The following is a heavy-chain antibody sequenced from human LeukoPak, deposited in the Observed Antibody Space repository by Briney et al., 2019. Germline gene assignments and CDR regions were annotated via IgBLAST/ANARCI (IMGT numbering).Heavy chain of an antibody. J-gene: IGHJ3*02. CDR2: INHSGST. V-gene: IGHV4-34*01. CDR3: ARRLYSSGWYAGDAFDI. Sequence: PSETLSLTCTVSGGSISGYYWSWIRQPPGKGLEWIGEINHSGSTNYNPSLKSRVTISVDTSKNQFSLKLSSVTAADTAVYYCARRLYSSGWYAGDAFDIWGQGTMVTVSS. CDR1: GGSISGYY. D-gene: IGHD6-19*01.